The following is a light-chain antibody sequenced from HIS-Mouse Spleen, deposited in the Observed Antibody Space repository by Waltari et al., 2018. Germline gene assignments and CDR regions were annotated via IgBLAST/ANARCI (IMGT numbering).Light chain of an antibody. Sequence: HSALTQPRSVSGSPGQSVTISCTGTSSDVGGYNYVSWYQQHPGKAPKLMIYDVSKRPSGVPDRFSGSKSGNTASLTISGLQAEDEADYYCCSYAGSYPVVFGGGTKLTVL. CDR3: CSYAGSYPVV. V-gene: IGLV2-11*01. CDR2: DVS. CDR1: SSDVGGYNY. J-gene: IGLJ2*01.